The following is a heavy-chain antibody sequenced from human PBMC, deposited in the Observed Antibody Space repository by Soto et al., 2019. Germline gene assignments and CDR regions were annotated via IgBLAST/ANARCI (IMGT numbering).Heavy chain of an antibody. Sequence: GGSLRLSCAASGFTVSSNYMSWVRQAPGKGLEWVSVIYSGGSTYYADSVKGRFTISRDNSKNTLYLQMNSLRAEDTAVYYCARTSRGTTRIAAAGNPHQTWGQATMVSVSS. J-gene: IGHJ3*01. CDR3: ARTSRGTTRIAAAGNPHQT. V-gene: IGHV3-66*01. CDR2: IYSGGST. CDR1: GFTVSSNY. D-gene: IGHD6-13*01.